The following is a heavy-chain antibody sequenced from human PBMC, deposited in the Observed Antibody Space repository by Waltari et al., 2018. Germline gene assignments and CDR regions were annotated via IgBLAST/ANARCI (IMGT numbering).Heavy chain of an antibody. D-gene: IGHD1-26*01. CDR3: ARGVGLDY. Sequence: QVQLQESGPGLVKPSETLSLTCTVSGGSISSYYWSWIRQPPGKGLEWIGYNYYSGSTNYNPSLKSRVTISVDTSKNQFSLKLSSVTAADTAVYYCARGVGLDYWGQGTLVTVSS. J-gene: IGHJ4*02. CDR2: NYYSGST. V-gene: IGHV4-59*01. CDR1: GGSISSYY.